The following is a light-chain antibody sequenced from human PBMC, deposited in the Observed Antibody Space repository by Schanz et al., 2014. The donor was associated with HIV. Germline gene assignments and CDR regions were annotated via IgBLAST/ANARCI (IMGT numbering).Light chain of an antibody. CDR1: QSVQSNF. CDR3: QQYGSSPWT. CDR2: GAS. V-gene: IGKV3-20*01. J-gene: IGKJ1*01. Sequence: EIVLTQSPGTLSLSPGERGTLSCRASQSVQSNFIGLYQQKPGQAPRLLIFGASNRATGIPDRFSGGVSGTDFTLTISRVEPEDYAVYYCQQYGSSPWTFGQGTRVDVK.